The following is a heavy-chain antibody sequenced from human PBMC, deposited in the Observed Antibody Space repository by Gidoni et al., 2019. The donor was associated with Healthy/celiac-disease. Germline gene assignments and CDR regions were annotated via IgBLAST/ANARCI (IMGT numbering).Heavy chain of an antibody. J-gene: IGHJ3*02. V-gene: IGHV3-49*03. CDR2: IRSKAYGGTT. D-gene: IGHD3-22*01. CDR1: GFTFGDYA. CDR3: TRSRITMIVVCDAFDI. Sequence: EVQLVESGGGLVQPGRSLRLSCTASGFTFGDYAMSWFRQAPGKGLEWVGFIRSKAYGGTTEYAASVKGRFTISRDDSKSIAYLQMNSLKTEDTAVYYCTRSRITMIVVCDAFDIWGQGTMVTVSS.